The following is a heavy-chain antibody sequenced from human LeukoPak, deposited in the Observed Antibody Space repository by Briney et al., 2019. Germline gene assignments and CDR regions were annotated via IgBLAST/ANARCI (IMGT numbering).Heavy chain of an antibody. CDR1: GFTVSSNY. CDR2: ISSISSYI. Sequence: GGSLRLSCAASGFTVSSNYVSWVRQAPGKGLEWVSSISSISSYIYYADSVKGRFTISRDNAKNSLYLQMNSLRAEDTAVYYCARGVIVAAAGTEYFQHWGQGTLVTVSS. J-gene: IGHJ1*01. CDR3: ARGVIVAAAGTEYFQH. D-gene: IGHD6-13*01. V-gene: IGHV3-21*01.